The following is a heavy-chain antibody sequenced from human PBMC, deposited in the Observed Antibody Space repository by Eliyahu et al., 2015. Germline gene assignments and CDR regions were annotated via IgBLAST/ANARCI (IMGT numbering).Heavy chain of an antibody. CDR3: ARDPPDLSGYSYVTGGLDY. V-gene: IGHV1-2*02. CDR2: INPNSGGT. Sequence: QVQLVQSGAEVKKPGASVKVSCKASGYXFTGXYXHWVRQAPGQGLEWMGWINPNSGGTNYAQKFQGRVTMTRDTSISTAYMELSRLRSDDTAVYYCARDPPDLSGYSYVTGGLDYWGQGTLVTVSS. D-gene: IGHD5-18*01. CDR1: GYXFTGXY. J-gene: IGHJ4*01.